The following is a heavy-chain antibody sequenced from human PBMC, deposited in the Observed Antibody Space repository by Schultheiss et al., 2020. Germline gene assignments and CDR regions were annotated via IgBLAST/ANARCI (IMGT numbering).Heavy chain of an antibody. Sequence: SATLSLTCAVSGGSISSSNWWSWVRQSPGKGLEWIGETYHSGSTNYNPSLKSRVTISVDTSKNQFSLKLSSVTAADTAVYYCASMGTELVPWGQGTLVTVAS. CDR3: ASMGTELVP. CDR2: TYHSGST. V-gene: IGHV4-4*02. CDR1: GGSISSSNW. J-gene: IGHJ5*02. D-gene: IGHD5-18*01.